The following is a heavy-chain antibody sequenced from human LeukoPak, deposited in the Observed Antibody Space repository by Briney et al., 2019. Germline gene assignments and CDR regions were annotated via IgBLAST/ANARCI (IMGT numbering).Heavy chain of an antibody. CDR3: ARAATVKGFDY. CDR2: IYYSGST. CDR1: GGSISSGGYY. J-gene: IGHJ4*02. Sequence: SETLSLTCTVSGGSISSGGYYWSWIRQHPGKGLEWIGYIYYSGSTYYNPSHKSRVTISVDTSKNQFSLKLSSVTAADTAVYYCARAATVKGFDYWGQGTLVTVSS. D-gene: IGHD4-17*01. V-gene: IGHV4-31*03.